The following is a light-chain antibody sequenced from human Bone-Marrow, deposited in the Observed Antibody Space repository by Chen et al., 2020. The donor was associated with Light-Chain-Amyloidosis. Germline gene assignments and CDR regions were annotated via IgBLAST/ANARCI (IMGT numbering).Light chain of an antibody. CDR2: GAS. J-gene: IGKJ2*01. V-gene: IGKV3-15*01. Sequence: EIVMTQSPATLSLSPGERGTVSCRDTYMITGNLAWYQPRPGQDPRLLIYGASTRAPRLPARFSGSGSGTSFTLTISSLQPEDFGFYFCQQYNNWPPYAFGQGTKLEI. CDR1: YMITGN. CDR3: QQYNNWPPYA.